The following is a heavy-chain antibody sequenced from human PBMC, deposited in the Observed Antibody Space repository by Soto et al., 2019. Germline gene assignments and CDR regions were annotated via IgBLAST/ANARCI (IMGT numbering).Heavy chain of an antibody. CDR1: GGSLSGYY. Sequence: ETLSLTCAVFGGSLSGYYWTWIRQPPGKGLEWIGEITHSGNTNYNPSLKSRVTISVVTSKNQFSLKLTPVTAADAAVYYCARTSCSGDTCYSERPFDSWGQGTQVTVSS. J-gene: IGHJ4*02. CDR2: ITHSGNT. V-gene: IGHV4-34*01. D-gene: IGHD2-15*01. CDR3: ARTSCSGDTCYSERPFDS.